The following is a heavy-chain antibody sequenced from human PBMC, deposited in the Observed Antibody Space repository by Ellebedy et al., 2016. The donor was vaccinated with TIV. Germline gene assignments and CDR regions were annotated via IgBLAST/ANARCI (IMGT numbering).Heavy chain of an antibody. V-gene: IGHV4-39*01. J-gene: IGHJ5*02. Sequence: WFRQPPGKGLEWIGSIYYSGSTYYNPSLKSRVTISVDMSKNQFSLKLSSVTAADTAVYYCARPAYPSSTGNGWFDPWGQGTLVTVSS. CDR3: ARPAYPSSTGNGWFDP. D-gene: IGHD2-2*01. CDR2: IYYSGST.